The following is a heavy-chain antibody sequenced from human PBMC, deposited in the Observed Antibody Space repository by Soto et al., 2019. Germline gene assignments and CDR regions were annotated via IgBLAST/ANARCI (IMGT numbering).Heavy chain of an antibody. CDR1: GFTFSSYG. V-gene: IGHV3-33*01. Sequence: GGSLRLSCAASGFTFSSYGMHWVRQAPGKGLEWVAVIWYDGSNKYYADSVKGRFTISRDNSKNTLYLQMNSLRAEDTAVYYCARDGGLYSSSWFNYYYYGMDVWGQGTTVTVSS. D-gene: IGHD6-13*01. CDR3: ARDGGLYSSSWFNYYYYGMDV. CDR2: IWYDGSNK. J-gene: IGHJ6*02.